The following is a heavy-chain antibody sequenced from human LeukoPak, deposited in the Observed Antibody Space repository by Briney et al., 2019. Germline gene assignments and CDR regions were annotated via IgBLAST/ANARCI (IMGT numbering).Heavy chain of an antibody. V-gene: IGHV3-23*01. CDR1: GFTFSSYA. D-gene: IGHD1-14*01. CDR3: AKVGTGDLFRALDY. Sequence: PGGSLRLSCAASGFTFSSYAMSWVRQAPGKGLEWVSAISDGGGTTYYAASVQGRFTISRDYSKNTLFLQMNSLRADDTAVYYCAKVGTGDLFRALDYWGQGTLVTVSS. J-gene: IGHJ4*02. CDR2: ISDGGGTT.